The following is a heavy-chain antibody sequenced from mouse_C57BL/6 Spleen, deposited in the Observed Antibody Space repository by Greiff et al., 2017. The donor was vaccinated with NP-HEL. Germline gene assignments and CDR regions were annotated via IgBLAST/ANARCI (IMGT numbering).Heavy chain of an antibody. CDR2: ISDGGSYT. J-gene: IGHJ4*01. Sequence: EVMLVESGGGLVKPGGSLKLSCAASGFTFSSYAMSWVRQTPEKRLEWVATISDGGSYTYYPDNVKGRFTISRDNAKNNLYLQMSHLKSEDTAMYYCARDRGIYYGIFYAMDYWGQGTSVTVSS. D-gene: IGHD2-1*01. V-gene: IGHV5-4*01. CDR3: ARDRGIYYGIFYAMDY. CDR1: GFTFSSYA.